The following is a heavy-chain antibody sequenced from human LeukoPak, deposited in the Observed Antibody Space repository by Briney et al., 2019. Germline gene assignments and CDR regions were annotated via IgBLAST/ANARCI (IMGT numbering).Heavy chain of an antibody. J-gene: IGHJ4*02. Sequence: GGSLCPSCALSGFTFSNFVMSWVRQAPGKGLEWVANINQDGSAKYYVDSVKGRFTISRDNAQNPLMLLMHGLRDEDTAVYYCGMDRSHCSGSVDLHYWGQGALVTVSS. CDR3: GMDRSHCSGSVDLHY. CDR2: INQDGSAK. V-gene: IGHV3-7*04. CDR1: GFTFSNFV. D-gene: IGHD3-10*02.